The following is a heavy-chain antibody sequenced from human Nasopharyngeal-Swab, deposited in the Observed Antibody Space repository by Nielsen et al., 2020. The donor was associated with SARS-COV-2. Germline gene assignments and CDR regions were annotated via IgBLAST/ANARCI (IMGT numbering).Heavy chain of an antibody. D-gene: IGHD3-10*01. Sequence: GGSLRLSCAASGFTFNIYAMAWVRRAPGRGLEWVSAISASGGSTYYRNSVKGRFSISRDNSKNTLFLQMNSLTVDDTALYYCAKDDVVRGDAFDFWGQGTMVTMSS. CDR1: GFTFNIYA. V-gene: IGHV3-23*01. J-gene: IGHJ3*01. CDR3: AKDDVVRGDAFDF. CDR2: ISASGGST.